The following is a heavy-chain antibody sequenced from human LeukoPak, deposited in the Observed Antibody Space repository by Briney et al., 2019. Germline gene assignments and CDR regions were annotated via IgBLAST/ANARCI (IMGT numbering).Heavy chain of an antibody. Sequence: SETLSLTCAVYGGSFSGYYWSWIRQPPGKGLEWIGEINHSGSTNYNPSLKSRVTISVDTSKNQFPLKLSSVTAADTAVYYCARESPGPWGQGTLVTVSS. CDR3: ARESPGP. CDR2: INHSGST. CDR1: GGSFSGYY. J-gene: IGHJ5*02. V-gene: IGHV4-34*01.